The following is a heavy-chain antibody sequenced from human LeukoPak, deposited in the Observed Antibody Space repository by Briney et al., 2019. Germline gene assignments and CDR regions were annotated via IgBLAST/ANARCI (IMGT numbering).Heavy chain of an antibody. CDR1: GFTFSDYY. J-gene: IGHJ4*02. D-gene: IGHD2-15*01. CDR3: ARVIGYCSGGSCYYFDY. Sequence: LRLSCAASGFTFSDYYMSWIRQPPGKGLEWIGYIYYSGSTYYNPSLKSRVTISVDTSKNQFSLKLSSVTAADTAVYYCARVIGYCSGGSCYYFDYWGQGTLVTVSS. V-gene: IGHV4-30-4*08. CDR2: IYYSGST.